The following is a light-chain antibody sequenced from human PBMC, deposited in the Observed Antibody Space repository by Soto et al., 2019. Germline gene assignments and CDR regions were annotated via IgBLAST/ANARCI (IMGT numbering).Light chain of an antibody. CDR3: QQRSNWPPIT. Sequence: DIQMTQSASTLSASVGDRVTITCRASQSISSRLAWYQQKPGKAPKLLIYDASTLESGVPSRFSGSGSGTEFTLTISSLQPDDFAVYYCQQRSNWPPITFGQGTRLEIK. J-gene: IGKJ5*01. V-gene: IGKV1-5*01. CDR1: QSISSR. CDR2: DAS.